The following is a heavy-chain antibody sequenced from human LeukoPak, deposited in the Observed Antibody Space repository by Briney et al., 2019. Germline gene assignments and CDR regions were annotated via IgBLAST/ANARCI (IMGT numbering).Heavy chain of an antibody. CDR3: ARFGITVVRGGKYYFDY. CDR1: GGSVSSGSYY. CDR2: IYYSGST. V-gene: IGHV4-61*01. J-gene: IGHJ4*02. D-gene: IGHD3-10*01. Sequence: SETLSLTCTVSGGSVSSGSYYWSWIRQPPGKGLEWIGYIYYSGSTNYNPSLKSRVTISVDTSKNQFSLKLSSVTAADTAVYYCARFGITVVRGGKYYFDYWGQGTLVTVSS.